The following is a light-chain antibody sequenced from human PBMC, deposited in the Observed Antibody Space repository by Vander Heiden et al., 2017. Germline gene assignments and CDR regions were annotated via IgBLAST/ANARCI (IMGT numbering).Light chain of an antibody. V-gene: IGLV1-44*01. Sequence: QSVLTQSPSASGTPGQRVTISCSGSSSNIGSNAVNWYRQLPGTAPKLLIYGNDRRPSGVPDRFSGSKSATSASLAISGLQAEDEADYYCAAWDGSLSGWVFGGGTKLTVL. CDR1: SSNIGSNA. J-gene: IGLJ3*02. CDR3: AAWDGSLSGWV. CDR2: GND.